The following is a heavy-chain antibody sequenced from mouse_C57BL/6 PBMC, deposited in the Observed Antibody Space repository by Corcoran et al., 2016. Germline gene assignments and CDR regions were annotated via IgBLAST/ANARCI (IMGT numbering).Heavy chain of an antibody. CDR3: AKIPFYYYGSSYFDY. CDR1: GYSITSGYY. CDR2: ISYDGSN. J-gene: IGHJ2*01. Sequence: DVQLQESGPGLVKPSQSLSLTCSVTGYSITSGYYWNWIRQFPGNKLEWMGYISYDGSNNYNPSLKNRISITRDTSKNQFFLKLNSVTTEDTATYYCAKIPFYYYGSSYFDYWGQGTTLTVSS. D-gene: IGHD1-1*01. V-gene: IGHV3-6*01.